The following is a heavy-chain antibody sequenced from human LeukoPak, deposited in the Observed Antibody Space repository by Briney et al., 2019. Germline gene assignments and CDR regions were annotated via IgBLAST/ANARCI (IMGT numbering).Heavy chain of an antibody. CDR3: TRQYGDSRGY. Sequence: PGGSLRLSCAASGFTFSGSAMHWVRQASGKGLEWVGRIRSKANSYATAYAASVKGGFTISRDDSKNTAYLQMNSLKTEDTAVYYCTRQYGDSRGYWGQGTLVTVSS. CDR1: GFTFSGSA. V-gene: IGHV3-73*01. J-gene: IGHJ4*02. CDR2: IRSKANSYAT. D-gene: IGHD4-17*01.